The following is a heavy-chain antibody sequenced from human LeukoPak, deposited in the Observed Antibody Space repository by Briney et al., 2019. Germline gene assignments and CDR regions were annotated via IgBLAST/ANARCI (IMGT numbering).Heavy chain of an antibody. CDR3: ARGVTIFGVVTKFYNWFDP. V-gene: IGHV3-74*01. CDR1: GFTYSSYW. CDR2: INSDGSST. Sequence: GGSLRLSCAASGFTYSSYWMHWVRQAPGKGLVWVSRINSDGSSTSYADSVKGRFTISRDNAKNTLYLQMNSLRAEDTAVYYCARGVTIFGVVTKFYNWFDPWGQGTLVTVSS. D-gene: IGHD3-3*01. J-gene: IGHJ5*02.